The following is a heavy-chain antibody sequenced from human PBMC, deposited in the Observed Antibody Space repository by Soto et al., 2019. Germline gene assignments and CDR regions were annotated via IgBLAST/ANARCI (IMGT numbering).Heavy chain of an antibody. D-gene: IGHD6-13*01. Sequence: PGGSLRLSCAASGFTFSSYAMTWVRQAPGKGLEWVASISDIGGDTYYADSVKGRFTISRDNAKNTLYLQMNSLRAEDTAVYYCAKDRVAAAGTDYWGQGTLVTVSS. CDR3: AKDRVAAAGTDY. CDR1: GFTFSSYA. CDR2: ISDIGGDT. V-gene: IGHV3-23*01. J-gene: IGHJ4*02.